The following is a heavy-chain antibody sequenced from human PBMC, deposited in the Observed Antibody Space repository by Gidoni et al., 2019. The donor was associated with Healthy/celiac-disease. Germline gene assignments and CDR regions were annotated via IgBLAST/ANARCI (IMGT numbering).Heavy chain of an antibody. J-gene: IGHJ6*02. CDR2: ISWNSGSI. CDR1: GSTFDDYA. D-gene: IGHD3-22*01. Sequence: EVQLVESGGGLVQLGRSLRLSCAASGSTFDDYAMHWVRQAPGKGMEWVSGISWNSGSIGYADSVKGRFTISRDNAKNSLYLQMNSLRAEDTALYYCAKAYYYDSSGYYERHGMDVWGQGTTVTVSS. CDR3: AKAYYYDSSGYYERHGMDV. V-gene: IGHV3-9*01.